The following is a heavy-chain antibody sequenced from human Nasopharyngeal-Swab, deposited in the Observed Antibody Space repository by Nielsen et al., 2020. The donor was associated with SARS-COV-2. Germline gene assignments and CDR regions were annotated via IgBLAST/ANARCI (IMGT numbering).Heavy chain of an antibody. Sequence: GESLKISCEASGFTFSSHGLHWVRQAPGKGLEWVSFIAYDGSDKYYADSVKGRFTISRDDPKNTLYLQMNSLRAEDTAVYYCARDRSISWSVDFWGQGTLVTVSS. J-gene: IGHJ4*02. V-gene: IGHV3-30*03. CDR3: ARDRSISWSVDF. CDR1: GFTFSSHG. CDR2: IAYDGSDK. D-gene: IGHD6-13*01.